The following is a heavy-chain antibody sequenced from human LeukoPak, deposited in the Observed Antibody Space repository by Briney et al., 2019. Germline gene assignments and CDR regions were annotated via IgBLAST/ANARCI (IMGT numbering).Heavy chain of an antibody. CDR3: AGGPRYYDSSAYYRFDY. CDR1: GGSISSYY. D-gene: IGHD3-22*01. J-gene: IGHJ4*02. Sequence: SETLSLTCTVSGGSISSYYWSWIRQPPGKGLEWIGYIYYSGSTNYNPSLKSRVTITVDTSKNQFSLKLSSVTAADTAVYYCAGGPRYYDSSAYYRFDYWGQGTLVTVSS. V-gene: IGHV4-59*01. CDR2: IYYSGST.